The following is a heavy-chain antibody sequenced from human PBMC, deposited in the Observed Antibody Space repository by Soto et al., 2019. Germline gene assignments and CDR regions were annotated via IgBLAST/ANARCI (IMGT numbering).Heavy chain of an antibody. J-gene: IGHJ5*01. CDR3: VRLIGNSWLDS. CDR1: GGSISHYY. V-gene: IGHV4-59*08. CDR2: ISYSGST. Sequence: PSETLSLTCTVSGGSISHYYWTWLRQPPGKGLECIGYISYSGSTNYNSSLKSRVTILVDTSNNQFSLHLSSVTPDDTAVYYCVRLIGNSWLDSWGQGTPVTVS.